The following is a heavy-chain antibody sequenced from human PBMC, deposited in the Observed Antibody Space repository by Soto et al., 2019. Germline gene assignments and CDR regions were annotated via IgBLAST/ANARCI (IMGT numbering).Heavy chain of an antibody. CDR1: GFTFSRFW. CDR2: IDSDGSST. Sequence: EVQLVESGGGLVQPGGSLRLSCAASGFTFSRFWMHWVRQAPGKGLLWVSRIDSDGSSTNYADSVKGRFTVSRDNAKNTLYLQMNSLIAEDTAVYYCARVGGYNWFDTWGQGTLVNVSS. J-gene: IGHJ5*02. V-gene: IGHV3-74*01. CDR3: ARVGGYNWFDT.